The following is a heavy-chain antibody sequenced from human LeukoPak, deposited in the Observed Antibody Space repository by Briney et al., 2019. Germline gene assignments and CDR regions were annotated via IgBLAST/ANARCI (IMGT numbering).Heavy chain of an antibody. CDR2: VCHSGTT. Sequence: ESSETLSFTCAVSGVSVSSSSFFWRWFGQPPGKGREWGGSVCHSGTTNHNPSLKSRVTMSVNASTNQFSLKLASVTVADSAVYYCGRELGLRGSFYYSWGQGTLVIVSS. CDR3: GRELGLRGSFYYS. D-gene: IGHD3-10*01. CDR1: GVSVSSSSFF. V-gene: IGHV4-39*07. J-gene: IGHJ5*02.